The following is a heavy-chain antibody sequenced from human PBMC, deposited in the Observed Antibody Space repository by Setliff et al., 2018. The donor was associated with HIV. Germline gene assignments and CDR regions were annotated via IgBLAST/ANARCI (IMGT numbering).Heavy chain of an antibody. Sequence: PSETLSLTCTVSSGSISSGTYYWSWIRQYPGKGLEWIGYIDYSGSAFYNPSLKSRITISRDTSKNQFSLKMNSVTAADTAVYYCAREGKTALVTKYFDSWGHGKLVTVSS. V-gene: IGHV4-31*03. CDR3: AREGKTALVTKYFDS. CDR1: SGSISSGTYY. CDR2: IDYSGSA. J-gene: IGHJ4*01. D-gene: IGHD5-18*01.